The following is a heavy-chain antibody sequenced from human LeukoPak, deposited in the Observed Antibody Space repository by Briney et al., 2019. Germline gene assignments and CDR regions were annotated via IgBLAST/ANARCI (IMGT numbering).Heavy chain of an antibody. V-gene: IGHV4-34*01. CDR1: GGSFSGYY. CDR2: INHSGST. Sequence: SETLSLTCAVYGGSFSGYYWSWIRQPPGKGPEWIGEINHSGSTNYNPSLKSRVTISVDTSKNQFSLKLSSVTAADTAVYYCARGLNDSSGYYDYWGQGTLVTVSS. D-gene: IGHD3-22*01. J-gene: IGHJ4*02. CDR3: ARGLNDSSGYYDY.